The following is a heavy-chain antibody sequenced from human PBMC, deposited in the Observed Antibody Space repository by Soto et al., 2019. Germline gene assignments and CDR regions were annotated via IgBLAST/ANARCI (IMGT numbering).Heavy chain of an antibody. CDR1: GGSISSGDYY. CDR3: ARVYCSSTSCARIRIDY. Sequence: QVQLQESGPGLVKPSQTLSLTCTVSGGSISSGDYYWSWIRKPPLKGLEWIGYIYYSGSTYYNPSLKSRVTISVDTSKNQFSLKLSSVTAADTAVYYCARVYCSSTSCARIRIDYWGQGTLVTVSS. J-gene: IGHJ4*02. D-gene: IGHD2-2*01. V-gene: IGHV4-30-4*01. CDR2: IYYSGST.